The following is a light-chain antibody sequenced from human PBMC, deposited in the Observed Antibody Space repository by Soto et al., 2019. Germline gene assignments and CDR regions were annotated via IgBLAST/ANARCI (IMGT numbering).Light chain of an antibody. CDR3: QQYYTTPET. CDR2: WAS. Sequence: DIVMTQSPDSLAVSLGERATINCKSSQSVLYSSNNENYLAWYQQKPGQPPKLLIYWASTRESGVPDRFSGSGSGTDFTLTISSLQAEDVAVYYCQQYYTTPETFGQGTKVDIQ. J-gene: IGKJ1*01. CDR1: QSVLYSSNNENY. V-gene: IGKV4-1*01.